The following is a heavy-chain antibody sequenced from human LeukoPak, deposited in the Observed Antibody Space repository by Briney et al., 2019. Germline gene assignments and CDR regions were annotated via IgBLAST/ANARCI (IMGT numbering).Heavy chain of an antibody. D-gene: IGHD6-19*01. V-gene: IGHV4-61*03. J-gene: IGHJ6*02. CDR3: ARMSSGWYLYYYYGMDV. CDR2: YYSGST. Sequence: YYSGSTSYNPSLKSRVTISVDTSKNHFSLKLTSVTAADTAVYYCARMSSGWYLYYYYGMDVWGQGTTVTVSS.